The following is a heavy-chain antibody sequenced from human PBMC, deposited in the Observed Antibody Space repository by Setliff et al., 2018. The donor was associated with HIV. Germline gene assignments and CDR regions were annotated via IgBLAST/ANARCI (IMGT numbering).Heavy chain of an antibody. CDR1: GFTFGDYA. Sequence: PGGSLRLSCTASGFTFGDYAMSWVRQAPGKGLEWVGFIRSKDYGGTTKYSASVKGSITIARDDSKSIAYLKMNSLKNAATAVYYCTRVRRITMIVVAMYWFDPWGQGTLVTVSS. CDR3: TRVRRITMIVVAMYWFDP. CDR2: IRSKDYGGTT. J-gene: IGHJ5*02. D-gene: IGHD3-22*01. V-gene: IGHV3-49*04.